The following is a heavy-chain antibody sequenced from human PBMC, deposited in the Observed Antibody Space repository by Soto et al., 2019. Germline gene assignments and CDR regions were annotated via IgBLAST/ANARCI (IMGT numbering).Heavy chain of an antibody. V-gene: IGHV3-53*01. CDR3: TRDAPGERPYYFYYYGMDV. CDR2: IYSGGKT. Sequence: GESLKISCAASGLSVSTNFMSWVRQAPGKGLEWLAVIYSGGKTFYADSVKGRFTISKDNSKNTLSLQMNSLRAEGTAVYYCTRDAPGERPYYFYYYGMDVWGQGTTVTVSS. CDR1: GLSVSTNF. J-gene: IGHJ6*02.